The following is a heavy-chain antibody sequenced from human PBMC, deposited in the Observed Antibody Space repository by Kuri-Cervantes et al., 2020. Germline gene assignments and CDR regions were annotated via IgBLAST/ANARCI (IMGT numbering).Heavy chain of an antibody. CDR3: ASSRRRGSGWSSAFDI. D-gene: IGHD6-19*01. CDR2: ISAYNGNT. J-gene: IGHJ3*02. CDR1: GYTFTSYG. V-gene: IGHV1-18*01. Sequence: ASVKVSCKASGYTFTSYGISWVRQAPGQGLEWMGWISAYNGNTNCAQKLQGRVTMTTDTSTSTAYMELRSLRFDDTAVYYCASSRRRGSGWSSAFDIWGQGTMVTVSS.